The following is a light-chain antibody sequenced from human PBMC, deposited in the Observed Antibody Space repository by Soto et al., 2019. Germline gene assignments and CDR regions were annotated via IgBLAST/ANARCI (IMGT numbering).Light chain of an antibody. Sequence: QSALTQPASVSGSPGQSITISCTGTSSDVGSYNPVSWYQQHPGKAPKLMIYEVSKRPSGVSNRFSGSKSGNTASLTISGLQAEDEADYYCCSYAGSSTWVFGGGTKVTVL. V-gene: IGLV2-23*02. CDR2: EVS. CDR1: SSDVGSYNP. CDR3: CSYAGSSTWV. J-gene: IGLJ3*02.